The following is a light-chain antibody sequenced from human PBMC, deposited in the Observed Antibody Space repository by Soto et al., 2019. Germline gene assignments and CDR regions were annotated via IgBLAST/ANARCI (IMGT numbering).Light chain of an antibody. J-gene: IGKJ1*01. CDR1: QDICGI. V-gene: IGKV1-12*01. CDR2: AAS. Sequence: DIQMTQSPSSVSASVGDRITITCRAIQDICGILAWFQQKPGKAPQYLIQAASILQSGVPSRFSGSGSGTEFILTINNLQPEDFASYFCLQVYSFPRTFGLGTKVDTK. CDR3: LQVYSFPRT.